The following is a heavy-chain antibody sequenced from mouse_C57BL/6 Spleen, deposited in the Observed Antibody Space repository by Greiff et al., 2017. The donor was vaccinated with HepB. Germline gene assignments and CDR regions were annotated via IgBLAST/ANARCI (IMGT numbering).Heavy chain of an antibody. Sequence: VKLMESGPGLVQPSQSLSITCTVSGFSLTSYGVHWVRQSPGKGLEWLGVIWSGGSTDYNAAFISRLSISKDNSKSQVFFKMNSLQADDTAIYYCARKTPLYYGSSYCYAMDYWGQGTSVTVSS. D-gene: IGHD1-1*01. CDR1: GFSLTSYG. CDR3: ARKTPLYYGSSYCYAMDY. V-gene: IGHV2-2*01. CDR2: IWSGGST. J-gene: IGHJ4*01.